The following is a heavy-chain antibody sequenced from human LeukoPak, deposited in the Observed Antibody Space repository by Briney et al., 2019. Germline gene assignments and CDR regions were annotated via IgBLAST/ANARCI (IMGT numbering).Heavy chain of an antibody. Sequence: PGGSLRLSCAASGFTLSSYAMSWVRQAPGKGLEWVSAISGSGGSTYYADSVKGRFTISRDNSKNTLYLQMNSLRAEDTAVYYCAKGRMTTVTTSWFDPWGQGTLVTVSS. CDR2: ISGSGGST. V-gene: IGHV3-23*01. D-gene: IGHD4-17*01. CDR3: AKGRMTTVTTSWFDP. CDR1: GFTLSSYA. J-gene: IGHJ5*02.